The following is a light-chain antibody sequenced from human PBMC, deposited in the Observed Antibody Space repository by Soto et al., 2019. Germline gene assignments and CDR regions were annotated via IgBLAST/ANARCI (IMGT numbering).Light chain of an antibody. CDR2: GAS. CDR3: QQYNNSPIT. CDR1: QSVSKSY. V-gene: IGKV3-20*01. J-gene: IGKJ5*01. Sequence: EIVLTQSPGTLSLSPGERATLSCRASQSVSKSYLAWYQQKPGQAPRLLIYGASSRATGIPDRFSGSGSGTYFTLTISRLESEDFAVYYCQQYNNSPITFGQGTRLEIK.